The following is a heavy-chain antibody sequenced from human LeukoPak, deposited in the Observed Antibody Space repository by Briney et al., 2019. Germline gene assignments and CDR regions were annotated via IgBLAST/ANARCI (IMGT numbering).Heavy chain of an antibody. CDR2: IGGSSSDT. J-gene: IGHJ4*02. D-gene: IGHD3/OR15-3a*01. CDR3: ARNTGTGYFDY. V-gene: IGHV3-11*06. Sequence: GGSLRLSCAASGFPFSDYYMSWIRQAPGKGLEWVSYIGGSSSDTKYADSMKGRFTISRDNAKNSLYLQMNSLRAEDTAVYYCARNTGTGYFDYWGQGTLVTVSS. CDR1: GFPFSDYY.